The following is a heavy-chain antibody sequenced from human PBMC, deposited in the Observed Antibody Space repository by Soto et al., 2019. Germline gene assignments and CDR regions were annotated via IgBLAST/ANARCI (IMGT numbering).Heavy chain of an antibody. D-gene: IGHD3-3*01. V-gene: IGHV4-4*02. J-gene: IGHJ3*02. CDR2: IYHSGST. Sequence: SSETLSLTCAVSGGSISSSNWWSWVRQPPGKGLEWIGEIYHSGSTNYNPSLKSRVTISVDKSKNQFSLKLSSVTAADTAVYYCACYSYYDFWRPGHAFDIWGQGTMVTVSS. CDR1: GGSISSSNW. CDR3: ACYSYYDFWRPGHAFDI.